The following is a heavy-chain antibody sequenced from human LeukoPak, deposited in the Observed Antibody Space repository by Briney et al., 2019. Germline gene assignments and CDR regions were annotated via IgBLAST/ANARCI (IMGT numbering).Heavy chain of an antibody. Sequence: ASVKVSCKASGYTFTSYDINWVRQATGQGLEWMGWMNPNSGNTGYAQQFQGRVTITRNTSISTAYMELSSLRSEDTAVYYCARVRRDSSKRLHLRLDYWGQGTLVTVSS. V-gene: IGHV1-8*03. D-gene: IGHD3-22*01. CDR2: MNPNSGNT. CDR1: GYTFTSYD. CDR3: ARVRRDSSKRLHLRLDY. J-gene: IGHJ4*02.